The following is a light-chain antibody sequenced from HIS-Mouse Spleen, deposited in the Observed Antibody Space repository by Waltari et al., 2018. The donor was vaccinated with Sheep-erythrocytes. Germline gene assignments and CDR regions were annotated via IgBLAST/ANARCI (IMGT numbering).Light chain of an antibody. V-gene: IGKV1-5*03. CDR1: QSISSW. J-gene: IGKJ2*01. CDR3: QQSYSTPYT. Sequence: DIQMTQSPSTLSASVGDRVTITCRASQSISSWLAWYQQKPGKAPKLLIYKASSLESGVTSRFSGSGSGTDFTLTISSLQPEDFATYYCQQSYSTPYTFGQGTKLEIK. CDR2: KAS.